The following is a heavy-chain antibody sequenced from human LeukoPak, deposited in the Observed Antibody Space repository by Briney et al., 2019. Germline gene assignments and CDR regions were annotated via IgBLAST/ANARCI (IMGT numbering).Heavy chain of an antibody. V-gene: IGHV3-23*01. D-gene: IGHD1-26*01. CDR2: ISASGGGT. J-gene: IGHJ4*02. CDR3: AREWELDRRFDY. Sequence: GGSLRLSCAASGFTFSSYAMNWVRQAPGKGLEWVSAISASGGGTYYADSVKGRFTISRDNSKNTLYLQMNSLRAEDTAVYYCAREWELDRRFDYWGQGTLVTVSS. CDR1: GFTFSSYA.